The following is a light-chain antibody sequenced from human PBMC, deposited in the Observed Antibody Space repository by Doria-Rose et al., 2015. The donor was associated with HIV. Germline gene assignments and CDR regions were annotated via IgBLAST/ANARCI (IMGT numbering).Light chain of an antibody. CDR3: QQYGTSRGT. V-gene: IGKV3-20*01. CDR1: QRVKSSY. Sequence: EIVLTQSPGTLSLSPGERATLSCRASQRVKSSYLAWYQQKPGQAPRLLIYDASTRATGIPDRFSGSGSGTDFHLTISRLEPEDVAVYYCQQYGTSRGTFGRGTRLEIK. CDR2: DAS. J-gene: IGKJ5*01.